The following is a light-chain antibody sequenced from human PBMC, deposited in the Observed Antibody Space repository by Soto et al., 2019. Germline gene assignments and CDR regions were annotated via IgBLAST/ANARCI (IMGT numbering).Light chain of an antibody. Sequence: QSVLTQPAPVSGSPGQSITISCTGTSSDVGGYNFVSWYQHHPGKAPKLMIYEVSNRPSGVSNRFSGSKSGNTASLTISGLQAEDEADYYCSSYTSRSTVIFGGGTKLTVL. J-gene: IGLJ2*01. CDR3: SSYTSRSTVI. CDR2: EVS. CDR1: SSDVGGYNF. V-gene: IGLV2-14*01.